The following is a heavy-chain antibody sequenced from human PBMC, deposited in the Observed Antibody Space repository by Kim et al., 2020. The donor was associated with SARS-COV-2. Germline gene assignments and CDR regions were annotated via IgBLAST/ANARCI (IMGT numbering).Heavy chain of an antibody. CDR1: GDSVSSNSAA. D-gene: IGHD6-13*01. CDR2: TYYRSKWYN. V-gene: IGHV6-1*01. J-gene: IGHJ6*02. Sequence: SQTLSLTCAISGDSVSSNSAAWNWIRQSPSRGLEWLGRTYYRSKWYNDYAVSVKSRITINPDTSKNQFSLQLNSVTPEDTAVYYCARDRGIAAAGWLAEYYYYGMDVWGQGTTVTVSS. CDR3: ARDRGIAAAGWLAEYYYYGMDV.